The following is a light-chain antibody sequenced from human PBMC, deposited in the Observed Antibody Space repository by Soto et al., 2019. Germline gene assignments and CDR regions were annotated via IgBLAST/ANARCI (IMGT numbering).Light chain of an antibody. J-gene: IGLJ2*01. V-gene: IGLV2-14*03. CDR3: SSYTRSSTLV. Sequence: QSALTQPASVSGSPGQSINVSSSGTSSDIGFYNYVSWYQQHPGKAPKLMIYDVSDRPSGVSNRFSGSKSGTTASLTISGLQAEDEADYYCSSYTRSSTLVFGGGTQLTVL. CDR2: DVS. CDR1: SSDIGFYNY.